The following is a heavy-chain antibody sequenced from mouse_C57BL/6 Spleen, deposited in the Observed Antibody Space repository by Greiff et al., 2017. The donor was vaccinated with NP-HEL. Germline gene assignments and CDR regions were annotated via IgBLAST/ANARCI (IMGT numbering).Heavy chain of an antibody. CDR2: ISYDGSN. D-gene: IGHD2-4*01. CDR3: ARGDDYEYYFDY. Sequence: VQLKESGPGLVKPSQSLSLTCSVTGYSITSGYYWNWIRQFPGNKLEWMGYISYDGSNNYNPSLKNRISITRDTSKNQFFLKLNSVTTEDTATYYCARGDDYEYYFDYWGQGTTLTVSS. CDR1: GYSITSGYY. V-gene: IGHV3-6*01. J-gene: IGHJ2*01.